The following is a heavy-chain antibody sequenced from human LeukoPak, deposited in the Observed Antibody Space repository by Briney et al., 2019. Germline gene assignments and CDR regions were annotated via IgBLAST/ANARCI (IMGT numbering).Heavy chain of an antibody. CDR1: GFTFSSYS. CDR3: ARVGYYDSSGYYYGYYFDY. Sequence: GGSLRLSCAASGFTFSSYSMTWVRQAPGKGLEWVSSISSSGSYIYYADSVKGRFTISRDNAKNSLYLQMNSLRAEDTAVYYCARVGYYDSSGYYYGYYFDYWGQGTLVTVSS. V-gene: IGHV3-21*01. J-gene: IGHJ4*02. CDR2: ISSSGSYI. D-gene: IGHD3-22*01.